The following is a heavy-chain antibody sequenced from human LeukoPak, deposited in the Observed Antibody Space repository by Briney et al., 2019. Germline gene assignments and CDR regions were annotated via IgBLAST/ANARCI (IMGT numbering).Heavy chain of an antibody. CDR3: ARVHAGATSGFDY. D-gene: IGHD1-26*01. Sequence: PGGSLRLSCAASGFTFSNYWMHWVRQAPGKGLVWVSRMNSDGSSTGYADSVKGRFTISRDNAKKMLYLQMNSLRAEDTAVYYCARVHAGATSGFDYWGQGTLVTVSS. V-gene: IGHV3-74*01. J-gene: IGHJ4*02. CDR2: MNSDGSST. CDR1: GFTFSNYW.